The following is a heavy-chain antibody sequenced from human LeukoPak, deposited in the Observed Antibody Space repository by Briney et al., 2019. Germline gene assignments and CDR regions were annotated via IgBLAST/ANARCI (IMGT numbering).Heavy chain of an antibody. CDR1: GGSISSYY. J-gene: IGHJ3*02. D-gene: IGHD3-22*01. V-gene: IGHV4-59*01. CDR3: ARGSVVTPEDDAFDI. Sequence: SETLSLTCTVSGGSISSYYWSWIRQPPGKGLEWIGYIYYSGSTNYNPSLKSRVTISVDTSKNQFSLKLSSVTAADTAVYYCARGSVVTPEDDAFDIWGQGTMVTVSS. CDR2: IYYSGST.